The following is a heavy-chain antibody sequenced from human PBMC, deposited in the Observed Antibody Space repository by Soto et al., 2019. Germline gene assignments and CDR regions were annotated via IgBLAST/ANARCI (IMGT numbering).Heavy chain of an antibody. J-gene: IGHJ5*02. V-gene: IGHV3-23*01. D-gene: IGHD2-15*01. Sequence: EVKLLESGRGLVPPGGSLRLSCAASGFTFSSYAMSWVRQAPGKGLAWISRISSSGGSTHSADSVKGRFTISRDNSKNTLYLQMNSLRAEDTAIYYCAKDAYCTGDSCSPAWGQGTLVTVSS. CDR3: AKDAYCTGDSCSPA. CDR2: ISSSGGST. CDR1: GFTFSSYA.